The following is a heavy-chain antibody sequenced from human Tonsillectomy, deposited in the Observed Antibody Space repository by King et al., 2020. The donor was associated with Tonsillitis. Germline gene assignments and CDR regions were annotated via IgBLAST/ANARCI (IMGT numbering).Heavy chain of an antibody. V-gene: IGHV3-49*03. CDR1: GFTFGDYA. D-gene: IGHD6-13*01. J-gene: IGHJ3*02. CDR3: TRDPGYSRSNYLSGAFDI. Sequence: QLVQSGGGLVQPGRSLRLSCTASGFTFGDYAMSWFRQAPGKGLEWVGFIRSKAYGGTTEYAASVKGRFTISRDDSKSIAYLQMNSLKTEDTAFYYCTRDPGYSRSNYLSGAFDIWGQGTMVTVSS. CDR2: IRSKAYGGTT.